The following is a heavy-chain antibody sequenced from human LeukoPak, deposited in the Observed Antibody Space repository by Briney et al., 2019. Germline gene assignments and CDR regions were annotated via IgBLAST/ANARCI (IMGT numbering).Heavy chain of an antibody. Sequence: GGSLRLSYEASGFDFSNYWMSWVRQTQGNGLEWVANIKQDGSEQYYVGSMKGRFTVSRDNAKNSLSLQMNSLRADDTAVYYCARNSGWSVDYWGQGALVTVSS. CDR2: IKQDGSEQ. D-gene: IGHD6-19*01. V-gene: IGHV3-7*01. CDR1: GFDFSNYW. CDR3: ARNSGWSVDY. J-gene: IGHJ4*02.